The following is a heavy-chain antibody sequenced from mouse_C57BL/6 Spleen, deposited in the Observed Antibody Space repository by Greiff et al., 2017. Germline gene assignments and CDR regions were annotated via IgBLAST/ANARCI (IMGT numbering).Heavy chain of an antibody. CDR1: GYSFTGYY. CDR2: INPSTGGT. J-gene: IGHJ3*01. D-gene: IGHD1-1*01. Sequence: VQLQQSGPELVKPGASVKISCKASGYSFTGYYMNWVKQSPEKSLEWIGEINPSTGGTTYNQKFKAKATLTVDKSSSTAYMQLKSLTSEDSAVYYCARYDYGSSRAWFAYWGQGTLVTVSA. V-gene: IGHV1-42*01. CDR3: ARYDYGSSRAWFAY.